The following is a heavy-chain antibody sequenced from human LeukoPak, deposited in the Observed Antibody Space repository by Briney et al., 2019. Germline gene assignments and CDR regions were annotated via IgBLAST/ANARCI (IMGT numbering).Heavy chain of an antibody. J-gene: IGHJ4*02. CDR1: GGSFSGYY. CDR3: ARTRKDYDSSGYYYFFDY. D-gene: IGHD3-22*01. CDR2: INHSGST. Sequence: SETLSLTCAVYGGSFSGYYWSWIRQPPGKGLEWIGEINHSGSTNYNPSLKSRVTISVDTSKNQFSLKLSSVTAADTAVYYCARTRKDYDSSGYYYFFDYWGQGTLVTVSS. V-gene: IGHV4-34*01.